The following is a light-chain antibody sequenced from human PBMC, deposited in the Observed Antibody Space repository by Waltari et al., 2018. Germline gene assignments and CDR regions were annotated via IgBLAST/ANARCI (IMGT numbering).Light chain of an antibody. CDR1: EDLNNY. Sequence: DIQMTHSPSSLSASVRDRVTITCRASEDLNNYLNWYQQKPGKAPRLLISATSTLRSGVPSRFSGSSSGTDFSLTISSLRAEDFAMYYCQQSYRAPLTVGGGTKVEI. CDR3: QQSYRAPLT. CDR2: ATS. J-gene: IGKJ4*01. V-gene: IGKV1-39*01.